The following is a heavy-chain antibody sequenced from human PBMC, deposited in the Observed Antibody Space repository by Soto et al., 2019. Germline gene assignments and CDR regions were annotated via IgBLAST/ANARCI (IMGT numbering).Heavy chain of an antibody. J-gene: IGHJ4*02. CDR3: ARLLRLVAHFDY. Sequence: SETLSLTCTVSDISIGNYYFNWIRQPPGKGLEWIGYIYYSGNTNYNPSLKSRVTISVDTSKNQFSLKLSSVTAADTAVYYCARLLRLVAHFDYWGQGTLVTVSS. V-gene: IGHV4-59*12. D-gene: IGHD5-12*01. CDR1: DISIGNYY. CDR2: IYYSGNT.